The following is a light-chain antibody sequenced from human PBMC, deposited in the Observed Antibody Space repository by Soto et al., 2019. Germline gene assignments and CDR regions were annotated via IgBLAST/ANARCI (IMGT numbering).Light chain of an antibody. CDR2: DAS. CDR3: QQRSNWPGT. CDR1: QSVSRY. J-gene: IGKJ1*01. V-gene: IGKV3-11*01. Sequence: EIVLTQSPATLSLSPGERATLSCSASQSVSRYLAWYQQKPSQAPRLLIYDASNRATGIPARFSGRVSGTDFTLASCSLEPEDFAVYYCQQRSNWPGTFGQGTKVEIK.